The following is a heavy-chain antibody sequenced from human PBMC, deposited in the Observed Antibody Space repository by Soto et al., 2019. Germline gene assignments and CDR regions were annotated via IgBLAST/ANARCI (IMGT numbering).Heavy chain of an antibody. CDR3: ARVFAVTEYYFDY. CDR1: GGSISSGGYY. Sequence: PSETLSLTCTVSGGSISSGGYYWSWIRQHPGKGLEWIGYIYYSGSTYYNPSLKSRVTISVDTSKNQFSLKLSSVTAADTAVYYCARVFAVTEYYFDYWGQGTLVTVSS. J-gene: IGHJ4*02. V-gene: IGHV4-31*03. CDR2: IYYSGST. D-gene: IGHD4-4*01.